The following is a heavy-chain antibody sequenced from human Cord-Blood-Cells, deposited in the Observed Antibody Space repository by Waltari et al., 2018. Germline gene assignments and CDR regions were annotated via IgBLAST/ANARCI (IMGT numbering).Heavy chain of an antibody. CDR1: GLPFSSSS. J-gene: IGHJ4*02. CDR3: AREPDY. Sequence: EVQLVESGGGRVKPGGSLSASCAASGLPFSSSSINWVRQSPGKGLEWVSSISSSISYIYYADSVKGRFTISRDNAKNSRYLQMNSLRAEDTAVYYCAREPDYWGQGTLVTVSS. V-gene: IGHV3-21*01. CDR2: ISSSISYI.